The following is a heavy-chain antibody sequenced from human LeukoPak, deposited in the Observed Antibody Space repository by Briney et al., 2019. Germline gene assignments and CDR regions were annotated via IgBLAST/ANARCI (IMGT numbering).Heavy chain of an antibody. CDR1: GFTFSSYG. V-gene: IGHV3-48*01. J-gene: IGHJ4*02. Sequence: GGSLRLSCAASGFTFSSYGMSWVRQAPGKGLEWVSYISISSTIDFADSVKGRFTISRDNAKNSLYLQMNSLRAEDTAVYYCARKTNYFDYWGQGTLVTVSS. CDR2: ISISSTI. CDR3: ARKTNYFDY.